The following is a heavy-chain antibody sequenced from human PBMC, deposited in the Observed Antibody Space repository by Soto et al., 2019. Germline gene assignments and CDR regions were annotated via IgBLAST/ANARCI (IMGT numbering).Heavy chain of an antibody. Sequence: PSETLSLTCTVSGGSISSSSYYWGWIRQPPGKGLEWIGSIYYSGSTYYNPSLKSRVTISVDTSKNQFSLKLSSVTAADTAVYYCAIFTTGAYYFDYWGQGTLVTVS. CDR3: AIFTTGAYYFDY. D-gene: IGHD1-1*01. V-gene: IGHV4-39*01. CDR1: GGSISSSSYY. J-gene: IGHJ4*02. CDR2: IYYSGST.